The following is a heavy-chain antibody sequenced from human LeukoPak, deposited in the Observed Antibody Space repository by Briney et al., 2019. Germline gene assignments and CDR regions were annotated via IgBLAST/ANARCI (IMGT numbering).Heavy chain of an antibody. CDR2: ISSSGNTI. CDR1: GFTFSHHN. Sequence: GGSLRFSCAASGFTFSHHNMNWVRQVPGKGLESVSYISSSGNTIYYADSVKGRFTISRDNAHGSLYLQMNSLRVDDTAFYYCAKGDWFDYWGQGTVVTVSS. D-gene: IGHD3/OR15-3a*01. V-gene: IGHV3-48*01. CDR3: AKGDWFDY. J-gene: IGHJ4*02.